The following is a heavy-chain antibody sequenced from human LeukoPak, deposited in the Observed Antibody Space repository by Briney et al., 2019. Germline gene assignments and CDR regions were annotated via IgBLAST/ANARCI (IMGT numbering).Heavy chain of an antibody. CDR2: INPNSGGT. V-gene: IGHV1-2*02. J-gene: IGHJ4*02. CDR3: ARVVEYQNIFYFDY. Sequence: WASVKVSCKASGYTFTGYYMHWVRQAPGQGLEWMGWINPNSGGTNYAQKFQGRVTMTTDTSTTTAYMELSSLRSEDTAVYYCARVVEYQNIFYFDYWGQGTLVTVSS. D-gene: IGHD2-2*01. CDR1: GYTFTGYY.